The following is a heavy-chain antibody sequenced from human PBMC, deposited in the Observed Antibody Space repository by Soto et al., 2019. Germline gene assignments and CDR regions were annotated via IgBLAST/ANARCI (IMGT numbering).Heavy chain of an antibody. CDR3: ARSRRSTTENDY. CDR2: INPNSGGT. D-gene: IGHD1-1*01. V-gene: IGHV1-2*04. J-gene: IGHJ4*02. Sequence: ASVKVYCKASGYTFTCYYMHWVLQAPGQGLEWMGWINPNSGGTNYAQKFQGWVTMTRDTSISTAYMELSRLRSDDTAVYYCARSRRSTTENDYCGQGTLVTVSS. CDR1: GYTFTCYY.